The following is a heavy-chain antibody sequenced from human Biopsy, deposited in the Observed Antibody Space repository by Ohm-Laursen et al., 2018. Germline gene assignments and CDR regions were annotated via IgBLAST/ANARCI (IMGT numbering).Heavy chain of an antibody. D-gene: IGHD3-10*01. CDR2: ILPFYGTT. CDR3: ASSDGRSGFDY. V-gene: IGHV1-69*13. Sequence: ASVKVSCKASGGTFTMFPISWVRQAPGQGLEWMGAILPFYGTTNFAQKFQGRVTLTADGSTSTAYMELSSLRPEDTGVYYCASSDGRSGFDYWGQGTLVTVS. J-gene: IGHJ4*02. CDR1: GGTFTMFP.